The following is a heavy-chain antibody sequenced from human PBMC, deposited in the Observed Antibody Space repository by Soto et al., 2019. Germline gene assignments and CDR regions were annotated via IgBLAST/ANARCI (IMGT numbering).Heavy chain of an antibody. CDR1: GFTFSTYA. J-gene: IGHJ4*02. CDR2: VSASGLNT. D-gene: IGHD5-18*01. Sequence: EVQLLESGGKLVQPGGSLTLSCAASGFTFSTYAMAWVRQAPGKGLEWVSGVSASGLNTDYEDPWKGRFYISRDNSKNTVSLLMNTLRAEYPALYYCAAERPRRKSGYVFEYWGQGTPVTVSS. CDR3: AAERPRRKSGYVFEY. V-gene: IGHV3-23*01.